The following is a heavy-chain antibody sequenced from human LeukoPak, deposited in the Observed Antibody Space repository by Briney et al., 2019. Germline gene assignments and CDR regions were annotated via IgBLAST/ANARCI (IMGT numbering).Heavy chain of an antibody. D-gene: IGHD3-9*01. V-gene: IGHV4-4*07. CDR1: GDSVSSFY. Sequence: SETLSLTCTVSGDSVSSFYWSWIRQPAGQGLEWIGRVYTSGSTYYNPSLKSRVTMSVDTSKNQFSLKLSSVTAADTAVYYCARDLVTFEEPYYYYYMDVWGKGTTVTISS. J-gene: IGHJ6*03. CDR3: ARDLVTFEEPYYYYYMDV. CDR2: VYTSGST.